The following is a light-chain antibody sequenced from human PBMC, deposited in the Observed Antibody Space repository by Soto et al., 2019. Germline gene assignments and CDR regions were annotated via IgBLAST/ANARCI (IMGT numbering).Light chain of an antibody. Sequence: ETVMTQSPATLSVSPGERATLSCRASQSISSNLAWYQQKPGQAPSLLIYGASRRATGIPDRFSGSGSGIDFTLTISRLEPEDFAVYYCQQYGISLITFGQGTRLEIK. J-gene: IGKJ5*01. V-gene: IGKV3-20*01. CDR2: GAS. CDR3: QQYGISLIT. CDR1: QSISSN.